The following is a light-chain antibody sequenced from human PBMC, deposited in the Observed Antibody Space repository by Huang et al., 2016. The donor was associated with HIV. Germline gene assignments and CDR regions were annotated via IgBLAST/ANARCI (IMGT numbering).Light chain of an antibody. CDR3: QQYNNWPYT. J-gene: IGKJ2*01. CDR2: GAS. Sequence: DTVMTQPPATLSVSPGARATLSCRASQRGGSKLAWFQQKPGQAPRLLIHGASTRATGIPARFSGSGSGTEFTLTSSSLQSEEFAVYYCQQYNNWPYTFGQGTKLEIK. V-gene: IGKV3-15*01. CDR1: QRGGSK.